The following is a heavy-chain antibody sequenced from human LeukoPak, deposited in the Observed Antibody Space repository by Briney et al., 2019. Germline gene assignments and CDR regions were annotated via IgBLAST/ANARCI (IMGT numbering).Heavy chain of an antibody. CDR3: ARDREGAPGY. CDR2: IIPIFGTA. CDR1: GGTFSSYA. J-gene: IGHJ4*02. Sequence: SVKVSCKASGGTFSSYAISWVRQAPGQGLEWLGGIIPIFGTANYAQKFQGRLTITADESTSTAYMELSSLRSEDTAVYYCARDREGAPGYSGQGAPFTVSS. V-gene: IGHV1-69*13. D-gene: IGHD1-26*01.